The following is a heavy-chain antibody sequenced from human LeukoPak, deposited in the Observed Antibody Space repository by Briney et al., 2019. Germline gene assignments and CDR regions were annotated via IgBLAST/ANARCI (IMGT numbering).Heavy chain of an antibody. CDR2: INPSGGST. CDR3: ARSGYSGYDPPGYFDY. J-gene: IGHJ4*02. V-gene: IGHV1-46*01. CDR1: GYTFTSYY. Sequence: GASVKVSCKASGYTFTSYYMHWVRQAPGQGLEWMGIINPSGGSTSYAQKFQGRVTMTRDMSTSTVYMELSSLRSEDTAVYYCARSGYSGYDPPGYFDYWGQGTLVTVSS. D-gene: IGHD5-12*01.